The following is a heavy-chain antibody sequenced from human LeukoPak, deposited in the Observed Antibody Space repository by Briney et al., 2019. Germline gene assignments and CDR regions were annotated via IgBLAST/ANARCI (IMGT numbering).Heavy chain of an antibody. CDR3: ARVSYYYDSSGYYPYYFDY. D-gene: IGHD3-22*01. Sequence: ASVKVSCKASGYTFTGYYMHWVRQAPGQGLEWMGWINPNSGGTNYAQKFQGRVTMTRDTSISTAYTELSRLRSDDTAVYYCARVSYYYDSSGYYPYYFDYWGQGTLVTVSS. CDR1: GYTFTGYY. J-gene: IGHJ4*02. CDR2: INPNSGGT. V-gene: IGHV1-2*02.